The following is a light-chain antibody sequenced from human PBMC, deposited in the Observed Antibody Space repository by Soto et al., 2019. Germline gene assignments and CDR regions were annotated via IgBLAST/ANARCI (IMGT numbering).Light chain of an antibody. Sequence: EIVLTQSPATLSLSPGEGASLSCRASESVSRYLAWYQQKPGQAPRLLIYDAVNTAPGIPARFSGSGSGTDFTLTISSLEPEDVAVYYCQQRSLWPWTCGQGTQVDI. CDR1: ESVSRY. V-gene: IGKV3-11*01. J-gene: IGKJ1*01. CDR3: QQRSLWPWT. CDR2: DAV.